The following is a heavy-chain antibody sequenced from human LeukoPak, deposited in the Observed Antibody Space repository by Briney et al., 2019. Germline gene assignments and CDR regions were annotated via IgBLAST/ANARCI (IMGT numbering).Heavy chain of an antibody. CDR3: ASSHCGGDCFSSVAFDF. Sequence: KTSETLSLTCTVSNGSVGSGGYSWSWIRQPPGKGLEWIGYVYHSGATYYNPSLKSRISIPMDRSKNQFTLRLRSVTAADTAVYFCASSHCGGDCFSSVAFDFWGHGTMVTVSS. CDR2: VYHSGAT. J-gene: IGHJ3*01. V-gene: IGHV4-30-2*01. CDR1: NGSVGSGGYS. D-gene: IGHD2-21*02.